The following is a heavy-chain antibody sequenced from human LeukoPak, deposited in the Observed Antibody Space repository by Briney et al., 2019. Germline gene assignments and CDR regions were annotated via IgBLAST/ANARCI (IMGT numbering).Heavy chain of an antibody. V-gene: IGHV3-69-1*01. D-gene: IGHD3-10*01. CDR2: ISHVGGT. CDR3: ASQGYYYGSGSYPQLVDY. J-gene: IGHJ4*02. CDR1: GFTFSDYA. Sequence: PGGSLRLSCAASGFTFSDYAMSWVRQAPEKGLEWVSTISHVGGTYYADSVKGRFTISRDNAKNSLYLQMNSLRDEDTAVYYCASQGYYYGSGSYPQLVDYWGQGTLVTVSS.